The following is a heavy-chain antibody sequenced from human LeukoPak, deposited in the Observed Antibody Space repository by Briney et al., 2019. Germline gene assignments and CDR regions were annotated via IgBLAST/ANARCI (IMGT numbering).Heavy chain of an antibody. CDR3: ARESRITIFGVVTYYFDY. V-gene: IGHV4-30-4*08. CDR1: GGSISSGDYY. J-gene: IGHJ4*02. CDR2: IYYSGST. Sequence: PSQTLSLTCTVPGGSISSGDYYWSWIRQPPGKGLEWIGYIYYSGSTYYNPSLKSRVTISVDTSKNQFSLKLSSVTAADTAVYYCARESRITIFGVVTYYFDYWGQGTLVTVSS. D-gene: IGHD3-3*01.